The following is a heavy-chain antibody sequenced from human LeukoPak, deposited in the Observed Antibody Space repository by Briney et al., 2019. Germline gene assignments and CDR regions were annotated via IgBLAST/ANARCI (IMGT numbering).Heavy chain of an antibody. Sequence: PSETLSLTCAVSGYSISNGYYWSWIRQPPGKGLEWIGYIYYSGSTNYNPSLKSRVTISVDTSKNQFSLKLSSVTAADTAVYYCARFGSSTSSAPYWGQGTLVTVSS. CDR1: GYSISNGYY. D-gene: IGHD2-2*01. CDR2: IYYSGST. CDR3: ARFGSSTSSAPY. V-gene: IGHV4-61*01. J-gene: IGHJ4*02.